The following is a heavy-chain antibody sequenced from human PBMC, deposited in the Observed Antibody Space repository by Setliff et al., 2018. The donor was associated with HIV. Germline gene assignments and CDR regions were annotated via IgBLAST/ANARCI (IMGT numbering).Heavy chain of an antibody. D-gene: IGHD1-26*01. V-gene: IGHV4-59*01. CDR1: GMSISGYY. CDR3: ARDHELGAFDL. Sequence: PSETLSLTCRVAGMSISGYYWRWIRQSPGKGLEWIGYIYYTGTTSYNPTLKSRVTIQVDTSNNRFSLNLRSATVADTAVYFCARDHELGAFDLWGQGTMVTVSS. CDR2: IYYTGTT. J-gene: IGHJ3*01.